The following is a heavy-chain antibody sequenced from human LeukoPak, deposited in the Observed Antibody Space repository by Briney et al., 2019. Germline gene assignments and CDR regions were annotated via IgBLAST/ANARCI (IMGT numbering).Heavy chain of an antibody. CDR1: GGSISSGSYY. Sequence: PSETLSLTCTVSGGSISSGSYYWSWIRQPPGKGLEWIGSIYYSGSTYYNPSLKSRVTISVDTSKNQFSLKLSSVTAADTAVYYCARTPEGVYAITFDYWGQGTLVTVSS. V-gene: IGHV4-39*01. D-gene: IGHD2-8*01. CDR3: ARTPEGVYAITFDY. CDR2: IYYSGST. J-gene: IGHJ4*02.